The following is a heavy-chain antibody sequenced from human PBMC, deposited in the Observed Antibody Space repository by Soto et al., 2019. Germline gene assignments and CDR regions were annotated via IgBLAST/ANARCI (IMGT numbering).Heavy chain of an antibody. CDR2: IYSGGST. CDR3: ARDGDLGYCIGGSCYSGWYYYGMDV. V-gene: IGHV3-53*01. Sequence: PGGSLRLSCAASGFTVSSNYMSWVRQAPGKGLEWVSVIYSGGSTYYADSVKGRFTISRDNSKSTLYLQMNSLRAEDTAVYYCARDGDLGYCIGGSCYSGWYYYGMDVWGQGTTVTVSS. D-gene: IGHD2-15*01. CDR1: GFTVSSNY. J-gene: IGHJ6*02.